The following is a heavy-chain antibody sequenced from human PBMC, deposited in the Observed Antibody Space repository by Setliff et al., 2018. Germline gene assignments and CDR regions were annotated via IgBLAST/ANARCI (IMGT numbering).Heavy chain of an antibody. CDR1: GFTLRSYW. CDR2: IKEDGSET. D-gene: IGHD3-16*02. V-gene: IGHV3-7*03. J-gene: IGHJ4*02. CDR3: VNSYRGYDDYPDY. Sequence: LRLSCAASGFTLRSYWMSWVRQAPGKGLEWVANIKEDGSETYYGGSVKGRFTISRDNAKNSLYLQINSLRVEDTAVYYCVNSYRGYDDYPDYWGQGTLVTVSS.